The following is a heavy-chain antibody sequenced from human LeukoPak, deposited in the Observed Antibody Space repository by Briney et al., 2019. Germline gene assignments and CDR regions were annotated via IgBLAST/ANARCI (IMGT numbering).Heavy chain of an antibody. CDR1: GYTFTSYD. Sequence: SVKVSCKASGYTFTSYDINWVRQATGQGLEWMGWMNPNSGNIGYAQKFQGRVTMTRNTSISTAYMELSRLRSEDTAVYYCARADSSSWYGPNFDPWGQGTLVTVSS. CDR2: MNPNSGNI. D-gene: IGHD6-13*01. V-gene: IGHV1-8*01. CDR3: ARADSSSWYGPNFDP. J-gene: IGHJ5*02.